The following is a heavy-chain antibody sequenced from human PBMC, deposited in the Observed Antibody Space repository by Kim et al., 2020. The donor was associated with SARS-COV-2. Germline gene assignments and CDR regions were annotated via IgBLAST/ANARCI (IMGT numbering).Heavy chain of an antibody. CDR3: ARVPIEMAPQYYFDY. V-gene: IGHV1-69*01. D-gene: IGHD5-12*01. Sequence: QKFQGRVTITADESTSTAYMELSSLRSEDTAVYYCARVPIEMAPQYYFDYWGQGTLVTVSS. J-gene: IGHJ4*02.